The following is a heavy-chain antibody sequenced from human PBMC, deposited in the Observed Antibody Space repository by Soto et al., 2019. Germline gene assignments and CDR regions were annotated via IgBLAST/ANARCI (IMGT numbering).Heavy chain of an antibody. CDR1: GGSISSSSYY. D-gene: IGHD2-15*01. Sequence: SETLSLTCTVSGGSISSSSYYWGWIRQPPGKGLEWIGSIYYSGSTYYNPSLKSRVTISVDTSKNQFSLKLSSVTAADTAVYYWARQGLYSKNEDLDYWGQGTLVTVSS. CDR2: IYYSGST. V-gene: IGHV4-39*01. J-gene: IGHJ4*02. CDR3: ARQGLYSKNEDLDY.